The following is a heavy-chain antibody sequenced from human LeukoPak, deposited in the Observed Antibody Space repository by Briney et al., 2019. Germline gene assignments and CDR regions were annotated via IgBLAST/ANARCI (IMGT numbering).Heavy chain of an antibody. CDR1: GFTCSSYE. CDR3: ATTGFYGDYPFDY. Sequence: GGSLRLXCAASGFTCSSYEMKWVRQAPGKGLEWVSYISSSGSTIYYADSVKGRFTISRDNAKNSLYLQMNSLRAEDTAVYYCATTGFYGDYPFDYWGQGTLVTVSS. J-gene: IGHJ4*02. CDR2: ISSSGSTI. V-gene: IGHV3-48*03. D-gene: IGHD4-17*01.